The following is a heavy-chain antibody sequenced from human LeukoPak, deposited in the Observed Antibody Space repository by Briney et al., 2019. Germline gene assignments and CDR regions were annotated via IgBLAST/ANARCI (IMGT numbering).Heavy chain of an antibody. CDR3: ADYVSGSLFEY. Sequence: KPSETLSLTCIVSGGSMTNNGHYWGWVRQSPGKGLEWIGIVNYNGRTSHNPSLKSRVTMSRDTSKNQFSLKLSSVTAADTAKEYCADYVSGSLFEYGGRGTLVIVPS. CDR1: GGSMTNNGHY. V-gene: IGHV4-39*01. J-gene: IGHJ4*02. D-gene: IGHD3-16*01. CDR2: VNYNGRT.